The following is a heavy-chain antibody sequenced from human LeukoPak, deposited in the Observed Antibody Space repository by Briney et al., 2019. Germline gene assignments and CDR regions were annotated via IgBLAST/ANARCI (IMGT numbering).Heavy chain of an antibody. J-gene: IGHJ4*02. CDR3: ARESGDYGDLY. V-gene: IGHV3-30*04. D-gene: IGHD4-17*01. CDR2: ISYDGSNK. Sequence: PGRSLRLSCAASGFTFSSYAMHWVRQAPGKGLEWVAVISYDGSNKYYADSVKGRFTISRDNSKNTLYLQMNSLRAEDTAVYYCARESGDYGDLYWGQGTLVTVSS. CDR1: GFTFSSYA.